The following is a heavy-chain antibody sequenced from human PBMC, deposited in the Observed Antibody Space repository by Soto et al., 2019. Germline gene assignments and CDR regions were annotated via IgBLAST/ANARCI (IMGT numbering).Heavy chain of an antibody. J-gene: IGHJ4*02. D-gene: IGHD4-17*01. CDR2: IYYSGST. V-gene: IGHV4-30-4*01. CDR1: GGSISSGDYY. CDR3: AILYGDYDGGYFDD. Sequence: PSETLSLTCTVSGGSISSGDYYWSWIRQPPGKGLEWIGYIYYSGSTYYNPSLKSRVTISVDTSKNQFSLKLSSVTAADTAVYYCAILYGDYDGGYFDDWGQGTLVTVAS.